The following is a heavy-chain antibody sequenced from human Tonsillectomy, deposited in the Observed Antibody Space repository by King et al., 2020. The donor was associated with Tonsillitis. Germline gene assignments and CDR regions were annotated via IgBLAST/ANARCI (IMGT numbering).Heavy chain of an antibody. CDR3: LGSTYYSDPFDV. CDR2: FYYSGSP. D-gene: IGHD3-22*01. CDR1: GGSITDAFYY. J-gene: IGHJ3*01. Sequence: QLQESGPGLVKPSETLSLTCTVSGGSITDAFYYWGWVRQPPGKGLDWIGSFYYSGSPYYNPSLNSRVTISVDTSKNQFSLNLSSVTAADTAVYYCLGSTYYSDPFDVWGQGTMVTVSS. V-gene: IGHV4-39*01.